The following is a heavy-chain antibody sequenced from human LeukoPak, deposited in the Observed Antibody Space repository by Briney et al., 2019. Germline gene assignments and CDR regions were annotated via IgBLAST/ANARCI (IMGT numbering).Heavy chain of an antibody. V-gene: IGHV1-69*04. D-gene: IGHD3-22*01. CDR1: GGTFSSYA. CDR2: IIPILGIA. J-gene: IGHJ4*02. Sequence: SVKVSCKASGGTFSSYAISWVRQAPGQGLEWMGRIIPILGIANYAQKFQGRVTITADKSTSTAYMELSSLRSEDTAVYYCAKRGPYYYDSSGYYIDYWGQGTLVTVSS. CDR3: AKRGPYYYDSSGYYIDY.